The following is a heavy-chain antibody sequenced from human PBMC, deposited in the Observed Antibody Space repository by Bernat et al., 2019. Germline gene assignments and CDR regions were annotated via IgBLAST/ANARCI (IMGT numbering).Heavy chain of an antibody. V-gene: IGHV4-59*08. J-gene: IGHJ4*02. Sequence: QVQLQESGPGLVKPSETLSLTCTVSSDSISSYYWSWIRQPPGDWLEWIGCVYYSRNSDYNPSLKSRATISIDTSKNQVCLKLNSVTAADTAVYFCARHRNKGESGPTFDYWGQGTLVTVSS. D-gene: IGHD1-26*01. CDR3: ARHRNKGESGPTFDY. CDR1: SDSISSYY. CDR2: VYYSRNS.